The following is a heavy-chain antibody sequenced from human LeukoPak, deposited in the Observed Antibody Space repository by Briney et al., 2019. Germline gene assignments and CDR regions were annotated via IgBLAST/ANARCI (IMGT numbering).Heavy chain of an antibody. D-gene: IGHD4-17*01. V-gene: IGHV3-53*04. J-gene: IGHJ4*02. CDR3: ARGGGDYNPFDY. CDR2: MYSGGAT. CDR1: GFTVSSNY. Sequence: GGSLRLSCAVSGFTVSSNYMSWVRQAPGKGLEWVSVMYSGGATYYSDSVKGRFTISRHNSKNPLYLQINSLRPEAPALYYCARGGGDYNPFDYWGQGTLVTVSS.